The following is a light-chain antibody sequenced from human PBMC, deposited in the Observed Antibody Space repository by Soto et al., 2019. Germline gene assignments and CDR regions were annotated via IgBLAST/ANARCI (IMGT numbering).Light chain of an antibody. CDR1: SSDFGGYNY. J-gene: IGLJ1*01. CDR3: SSYTSSSTRV. CDR2: DVD. V-gene: IGLV2-14*03. Sequence: QSALTQPDSVSGSPGQAIPLSCTGTSSDFGGYNYVSLYQHHPGKAPKLRIYDVDNRPSGVSDRFSGSKSGNTASLTSSGLQAEDEADYSCSSYTSSSTRVFGTGTKLTVL.